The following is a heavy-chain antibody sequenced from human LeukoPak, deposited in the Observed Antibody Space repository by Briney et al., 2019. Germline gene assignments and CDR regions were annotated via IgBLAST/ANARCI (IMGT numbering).Heavy chain of an antibody. V-gene: IGHV1-69*13. CDR2: IIPIFGTA. CDR3: ANEVYATSVSGTGWFDP. CDR1: GGTFSSYA. D-gene: IGHD2-8*01. Sequence: GASVKVSCKASGGTFSSYAISWVRQAPGQGLEWMGGIIPIFGTANYAQKFQGRVTITADESTSTAYMELSSQRSEDTAVYYCANEVYATSVSGTGWFDPWGQGTLVTVSS. J-gene: IGHJ5*02.